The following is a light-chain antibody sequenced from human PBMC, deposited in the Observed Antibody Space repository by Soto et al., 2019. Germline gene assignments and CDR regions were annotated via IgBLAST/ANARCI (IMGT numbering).Light chain of an antibody. V-gene: IGKV3-20*01. CDR1: QSVSSNY. Sequence: VMTQSPGTLSLSPGERATLSCRASQSVSSNYLAWYQQKPGQAPRLLIYGASTRATGIPDRFSGSGSGTDFTLTISRLEPEDFAVYYCQQYGSSPFTFGQGTRLEIK. J-gene: IGKJ5*01. CDR3: QQYGSSPFT. CDR2: GAS.